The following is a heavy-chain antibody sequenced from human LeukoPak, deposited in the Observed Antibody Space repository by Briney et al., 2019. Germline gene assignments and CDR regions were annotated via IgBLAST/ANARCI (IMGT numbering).Heavy chain of an antibody. V-gene: IGHV3-33*01. J-gene: IGHJ4*02. CDR3: ARGGSKSPPGTSYYFDY. D-gene: IGHD3-16*01. CDR1: GFTFSTYG. Sequence: GGSLRLSCAASGFTFSTYGMHWVRQAPGEGLGWVAVIWYDGSNKYYADSVKGRFTISRDSSKNMLYLEMDSLGAEDTALYYCARGGSKSPPGTSYYFDYWGQGTLVTVSS. CDR2: IWYDGSNK.